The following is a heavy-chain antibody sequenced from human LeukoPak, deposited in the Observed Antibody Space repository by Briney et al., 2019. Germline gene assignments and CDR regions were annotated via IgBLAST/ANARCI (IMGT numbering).Heavy chain of an antibody. CDR2: IYYSGST. J-gene: IGHJ2*01. D-gene: IGHD5-24*01. Sequence: PSETLSLTCTVSGGSISSYYWSWIRQPPGKGLEWIGYIYYSGSTNYNPSLKSRVTISVDTSKNQFSLKLSSVTAADTAVYYCARWLQFFWYFDLWGRGTLVTVSS. CDR3: ARWLQFFWYFDL. V-gene: IGHV4-59*01. CDR1: GGSISSYY.